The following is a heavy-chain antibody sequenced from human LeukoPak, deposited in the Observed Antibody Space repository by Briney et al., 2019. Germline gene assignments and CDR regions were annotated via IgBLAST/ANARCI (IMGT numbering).Heavy chain of an antibody. CDR1: GFTFNRYA. CDR2: ISGSGGST. D-gene: IGHD3-10*01. J-gene: IGHJ4*02. V-gene: IGHV3-23*01. Sequence: GGSLRLSCAACGFTFNRYAMSWVRQAPGRGLEWVSAISGSGGSTYYADSVKGRCSISRDDSKSTLYLQLHSLRAEDTAIYYCAKDQGYGSGSYYPELDSWGQGTLVAVSS. CDR3: AKDQGYGSGSYYPELDS.